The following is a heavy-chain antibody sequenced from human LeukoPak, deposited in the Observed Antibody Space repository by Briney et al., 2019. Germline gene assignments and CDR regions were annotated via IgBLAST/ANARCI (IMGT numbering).Heavy chain of an antibody. Sequence: GGSLRLSCAASGFTFSSYQMSWVRQAPGKGPERVANIKEDGNERYYLDSVKGRFTISRDNAKSSLYLQMNSLRAEDTAAYYCARGGETKLTYWGQGTLVTVSS. V-gene: IGHV3-7*01. CDR3: ARGGETKLTY. CDR2: IKEDGNER. J-gene: IGHJ4*02. CDR1: GFTFSSYQ. D-gene: IGHD4-11*01.